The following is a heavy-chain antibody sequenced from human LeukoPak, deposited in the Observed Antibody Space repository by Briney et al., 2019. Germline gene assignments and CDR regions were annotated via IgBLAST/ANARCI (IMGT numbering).Heavy chain of an antibody. J-gene: IGHJ6*03. Sequence: PGGSLRLTCAASGFSFSTSGMHWVRQAPGKGLEWVTYIHYDGSIKYYTDSVKGRFTISRDNSKNTLYLQMNSLRTDDTAVYYCAKDQVPMDVWGKGTTVTVSS. CDR1: GFSFSTSG. CDR3: AKDQVPMDV. CDR2: IHYDGSIK. V-gene: IGHV3-30*02.